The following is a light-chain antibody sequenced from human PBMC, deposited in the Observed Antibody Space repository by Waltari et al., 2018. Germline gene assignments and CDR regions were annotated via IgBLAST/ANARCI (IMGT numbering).Light chain of an antibody. V-gene: IGLV2-14*01. CDR2: DVT. J-gene: IGLJ1*01. CDR3: RSYTSSSTLGV. CDR1: SSDVGGYNY. Sequence: QSALTQPASVSGSPGQSITISCTGTSSDVGGYNYVSWYQQPPGKAPKLMIYDVTNRPSGVSNRFSGSKSGNTASLTISGLRAEDEADYYCRSYTSSSTLGVFGTGTKVTVL.